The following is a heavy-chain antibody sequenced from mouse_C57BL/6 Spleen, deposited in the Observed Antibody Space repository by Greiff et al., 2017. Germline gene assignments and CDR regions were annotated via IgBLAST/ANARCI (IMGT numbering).Heavy chain of an antibody. CDR2: ISDGGSYT. CDR1: GFTFSSYA. CDR3: AREGQSDYDSMDY. V-gene: IGHV5-4*01. J-gene: IGHJ4*01. D-gene: IGHD2-4*01. Sequence: EVQLVESGGGLVKPGGSLKLSCAASGFTFSSYAMSWVRQTPEKRLEWVATISDGGSYTYYPDNVKGRFTISRDNAKNNLYLQMSHLKSEDTAMYYCAREGQSDYDSMDYWGQGTSVTVSS.